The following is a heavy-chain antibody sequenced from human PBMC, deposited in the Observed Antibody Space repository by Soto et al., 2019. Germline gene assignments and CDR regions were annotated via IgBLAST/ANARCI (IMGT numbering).Heavy chain of an antibody. V-gene: IGHV4-59*01. D-gene: IGHD5-12*01. CDR2: ICYTGTT. J-gene: IGHJ4*02. CDR3: ARERGYSGYALGY. CDR1: GGSISSYY. Sequence: QVQLQESGPGLVKPSETLSLTCNVSGGSISSYYWSWIRQAPGKGLEWIGWIFYTGTICYTGTTNYNPSLQSRVTISGDTSKNQFSLKLSSVTTADTAVYYCARERGYSGYALGYWGQGSLVVVSS.